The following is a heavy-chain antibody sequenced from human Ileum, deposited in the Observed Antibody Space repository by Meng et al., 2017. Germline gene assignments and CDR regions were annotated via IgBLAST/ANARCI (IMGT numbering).Heavy chain of an antibody. Sequence: VRRRGPAHGLLSPRGSLSLPFAVSGGSISTSDWWCWVRHPPGKGLEWIGEIHHSGSTNYNPSLKSRVTISVDKSKNQFSLKLNSVTAADTAVYYCVREWSGSYRHFDYWGQGTLVTVSS. CDR2: IHHSGST. CDR1: GGSISTSDW. V-gene: IGHV4-4*03. J-gene: IGHJ4*02. CDR3: VREWSGSYRHFDY. D-gene: IGHD1-26*01.